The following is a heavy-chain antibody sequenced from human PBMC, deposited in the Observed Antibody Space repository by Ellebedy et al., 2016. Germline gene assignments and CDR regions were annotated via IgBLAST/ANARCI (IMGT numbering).Heavy chain of an antibody. V-gene: IGHV4-34*01. J-gene: IGHJ3*01. CDR2: IDHSGTT. D-gene: IGHD2/OR15-2a*01. Sequence: SETLSLTCSLYGASFSGYYWTWIRQPPGKGLEWIGEIDHSGTTNYNPSLKSRVTVSVDKSKNQFSLNLNSVTAADTAVYYCARISLDGQYVLAAFDVWGQGTMVTVS. CDR1: GASFSGYY. CDR3: ARISLDGQYVLAAFDV.